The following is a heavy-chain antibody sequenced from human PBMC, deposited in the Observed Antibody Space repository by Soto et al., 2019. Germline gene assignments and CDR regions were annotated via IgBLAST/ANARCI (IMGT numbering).Heavy chain of an antibody. CDR3: ARGSPDLWSGYGYYYYGMDV. CDR2: IYYSGST. D-gene: IGHD3-3*01. CDR1: GGSISSYY. V-gene: IGHV4-59*01. J-gene: IGHJ6*02. Sequence: QVQLQESGPGLVKPSETLSLTCTVSGGSISSYYWSWIRQPPGKGLEWIGYIYYSGSTNYNPSLKSRVTTSVDTSKKQCSLELSSVTAADTAVYYCARGSPDLWSGYGYYYYGMDVWGQGTTITVSS.